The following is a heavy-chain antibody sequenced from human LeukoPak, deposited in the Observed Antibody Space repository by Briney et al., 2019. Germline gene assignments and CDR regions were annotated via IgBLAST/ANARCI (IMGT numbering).Heavy chain of an antibody. CDR2: IYYSGST. CDR3: ARDAPDTAMEGY. D-gene: IGHD5-18*01. J-gene: IGHJ4*02. V-gene: IGHV4-59*12. CDR1: GGSISSYY. Sequence: SETLSLTCTVSGGSISSYYWSWIRQPPGKGLEWIGYIYYSGSTNYNPSLKSRVTISVDTSKNQFSLKLSSVTAADTAVYYCARDAPDTAMEGYWGQGTLVTVSS.